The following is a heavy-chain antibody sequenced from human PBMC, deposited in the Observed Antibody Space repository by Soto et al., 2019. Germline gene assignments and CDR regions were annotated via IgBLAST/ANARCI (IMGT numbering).Heavy chain of an antibody. CDR1: GFTFSSYA. J-gene: IGHJ6*02. Sequence: VGSLRLSCAASGFTFSSYAMSWVRQAPGKGLEWVSAISGSGGSTYYADSVKGRFTISRDNSKNTLYLQMNSLRAEDTAVYYCAKDGRVGYCSGGSCYSSYYGMDVWGQGTTVTVSS. CDR3: AKDGRVGYCSGGSCYSSYYGMDV. D-gene: IGHD2-15*01. CDR2: ISGSGGST. V-gene: IGHV3-23*01.